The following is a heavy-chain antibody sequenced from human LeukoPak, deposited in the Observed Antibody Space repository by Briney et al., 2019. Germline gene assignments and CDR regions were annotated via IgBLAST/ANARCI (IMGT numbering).Heavy chain of an antibody. V-gene: IGHV3-66*01. CDR1: GLAASSSY. CDR2: LYSSGST. D-gene: IGHD3-16*01. CDR3: ARDQGGPRDY. J-gene: IGHJ4*02. Sequence: GGSLRLSCPTSGLAASSSYMSWVRQAPGKGLEWVSILYSSGSTYYADSVKGRFSISRDTAKNTLYLQMNSLRAEDTAVYYCARDQGGPRDYWGQGSLVTVSS.